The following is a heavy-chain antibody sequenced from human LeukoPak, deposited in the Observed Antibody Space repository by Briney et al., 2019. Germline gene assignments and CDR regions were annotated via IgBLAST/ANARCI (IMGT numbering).Heavy chain of an antibody. Sequence: PSETLSLTCTVSGGSISSSAYHWGWIRQPPGKGLEWIGSIHIGGSTYYNPSFKSRVTISVDTSKNQFSLKLSSVTAADTAVYYCARVDYYDSSGYYNYWGQGTLVTVSS. CDR3: ARVDYYDSSGYYNY. D-gene: IGHD3-22*01. J-gene: IGHJ4*02. CDR2: IHIGGST. CDR1: GGSISSSAYH. V-gene: IGHV4-39*01.